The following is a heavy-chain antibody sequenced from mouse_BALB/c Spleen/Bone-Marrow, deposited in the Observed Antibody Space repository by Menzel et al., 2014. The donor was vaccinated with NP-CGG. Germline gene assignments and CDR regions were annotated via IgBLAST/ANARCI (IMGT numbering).Heavy chain of an antibody. CDR3: ARHGFYYATDY. Sequence: EVQGVESGGGLVQPGESLKLSCESNEYEFPSHDMSWVRKTPEKRLELVAAINSDGGITNYPDTMERRFTISRDNTKKTLYLQMRSLRSEDTALYYCARHGFYYATDYWGQGTSVTVSS. J-gene: IGHJ4*01. CDR2: INSDGGIT. V-gene: IGHV5-2*01. CDR1: EYEFPSHD.